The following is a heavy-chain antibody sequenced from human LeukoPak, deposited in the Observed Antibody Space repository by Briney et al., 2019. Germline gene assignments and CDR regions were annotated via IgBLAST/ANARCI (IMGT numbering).Heavy chain of an antibody. Sequence: GGSLRLSCAASGFTFSSYSMNWVRQAPGKGLEWVSSISSSSSYIYYADSVKGRFTISRDNSKNTLYLQMNSLRAEDTAVYYCARDPTPGGDGWFDPWGQGTLVTVSS. D-gene: IGHD2-21*02. J-gene: IGHJ5*02. V-gene: IGHV3-21*04. CDR2: ISSSSSYI. CDR3: ARDPTPGGDGWFDP. CDR1: GFTFSSYS.